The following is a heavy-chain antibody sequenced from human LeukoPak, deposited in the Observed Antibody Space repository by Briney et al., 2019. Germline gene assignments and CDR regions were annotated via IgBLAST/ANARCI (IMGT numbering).Heavy chain of an antibody. CDR2: IYYSGST. J-gene: IGHJ4*02. D-gene: IGHD3-10*01. CDR3: ARDGWFGELLDY. CDR1: GGSISSYY. Sequence: PSETLSLTCTVSGGSISSYYWSWIRQPPGKGLEWIGYIYYSGSTNYNPSLKSRVTISVDTSKNQFSLKLSSVTAADTAVYYCARDGWFGELLDYWGQGTLVIVSS. V-gene: IGHV4-59*12.